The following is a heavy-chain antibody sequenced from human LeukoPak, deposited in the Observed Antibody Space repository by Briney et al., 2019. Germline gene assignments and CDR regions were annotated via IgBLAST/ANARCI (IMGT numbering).Heavy chain of an antibody. V-gene: IGHV1-18*01. D-gene: IGHD6-13*01. CDR2: ISAYNGHT. CDR3: ACSSWDFDY. J-gene: IGHJ4*02. CDR1: GYTFTTYG. Sequence: ASVKVSCKASGYTFTTYGISWVRQAPGQRLEWMGCISAYNGHTNYTQKLQGRVTMTTDTSTSTAYMELRSLRSDGTAVYYCACSSWDFDYWGQGTLVTVSS.